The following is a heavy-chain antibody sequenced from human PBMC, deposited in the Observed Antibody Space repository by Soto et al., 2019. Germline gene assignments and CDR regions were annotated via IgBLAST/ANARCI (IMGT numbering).Heavy chain of an antibody. J-gene: IGHJ6*02. CDR1: GFTFSSYS. D-gene: IGHD6-19*01. CDR3: AREASGWYTYYYYYGMDV. Sequence: PGGSLRLSCAASGFTFSSYSMNWVRQAPGKGLEWVSYISDSSSTVYYADSVMGRFTISRDNAKNSLYLQMNSLRDEDTAVYYCAREASGWYTYYYYYGMDVWGQGTTVTVSS. V-gene: IGHV3-48*02. CDR2: ISDSSSTV.